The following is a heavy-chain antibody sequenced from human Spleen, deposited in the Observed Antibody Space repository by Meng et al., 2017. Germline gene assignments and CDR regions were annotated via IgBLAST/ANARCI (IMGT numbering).Heavy chain of an antibody. CDR1: GFIFSSYS. J-gene: IGHJ4*02. CDR3: ARVQYGGEDY. D-gene: IGHD4-11*01. CDR2: ISHSSTYI. Sequence: GESLKISCAASGFIFSSYSMNWVRQAPGKGLEWVSSISHSSTYIYYADSVKGRFTISRDNAKNSLYLQMNSLRAEDTAVYYCARVQYGGEDYWGQGTLVTVSS. V-gene: IGHV3-21*01.